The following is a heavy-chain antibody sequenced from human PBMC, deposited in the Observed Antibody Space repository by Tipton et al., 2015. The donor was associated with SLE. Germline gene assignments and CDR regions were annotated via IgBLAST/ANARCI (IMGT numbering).Heavy chain of an antibody. CDR1: GYSISNSNW. Sequence: TLSLTCAVSGYSISNSNWWAWIRQPPGKGLEWIGYIYYSGSTNYNPSLKSRVTISVDTSKNQFSLKLSSVTAADTAVYYCARGGRIAIFGVATDGAFDIWGQGTMVTVSS. CDR2: IYYSGST. CDR3: ARGGRIAIFGVATDGAFDI. J-gene: IGHJ3*02. V-gene: IGHV4-28*03. D-gene: IGHD3-3*01.